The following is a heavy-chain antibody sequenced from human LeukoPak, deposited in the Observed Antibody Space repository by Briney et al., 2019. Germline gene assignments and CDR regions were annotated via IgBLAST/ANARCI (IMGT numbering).Heavy chain of an antibody. CDR2: ISAYNGNT. J-gene: IGHJ4*02. Sequence: GASVKVSCKASGYTFTSYGISWVRQAPGQGLEWMGWISAYNGNTNYAQKLQGRVTVTTDTSTSTAYMELRSLRSDDTAVYYCARLLWFGDPSRNYFDYWGQGTLVTVSS. CDR1: GYTFTSYG. CDR3: ARLLWFGDPSRNYFDY. D-gene: IGHD3-10*01. V-gene: IGHV1-18*01.